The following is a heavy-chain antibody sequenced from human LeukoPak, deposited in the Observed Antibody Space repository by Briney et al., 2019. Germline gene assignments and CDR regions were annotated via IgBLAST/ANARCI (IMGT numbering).Heavy chain of an antibody. Sequence: PGGSLRLSCAASGFTFSDYYMSWIRQAPGKGLEWVSYISSSDSTIYYADSVKGRFTISRDNAKNSLYLQMNSLRAEDTAVYYCARGDPRIAAAGTVDYWGQGTLVTVSS. CDR3: ARGDPRIAAAGTVDY. CDR2: ISSSDSTI. D-gene: IGHD6-13*01. CDR1: GFTFSDYY. V-gene: IGHV3-11*01. J-gene: IGHJ4*02.